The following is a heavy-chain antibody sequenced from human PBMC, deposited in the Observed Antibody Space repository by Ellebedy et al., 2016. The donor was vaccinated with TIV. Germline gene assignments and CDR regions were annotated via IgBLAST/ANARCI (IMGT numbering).Heavy chain of an antibody. CDR3: TRDLNNIVSGDY. D-gene: IGHD5/OR15-5a*01. V-gene: IGHV1-2*02. CDR2: INPNSGGT. CDR1: GYTFTSDL. J-gene: IGHJ4*02. Sequence: AASVKVSCKASGYTFTSDLIHWVRQAPGQGLEWMAWINPNSGGTNYAQKFQGRVTVTRDTSTSTAFLELSRLRSDDTAVYYCTRDLNNIVSGDYWGQGTLVTVSS.